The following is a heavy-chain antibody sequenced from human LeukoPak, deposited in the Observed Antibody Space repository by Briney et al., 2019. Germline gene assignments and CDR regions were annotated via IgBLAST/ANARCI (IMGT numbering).Heavy chain of an antibody. J-gene: IGHJ6*02. CDR2: ISSSSSYI. CDR1: GFTFSSYS. CDR3: ARDCSSTSCPAFTLYYYYGMDV. D-gene: IGHD2-2*01. V-gene: IGHV3-21*01. Sequence: TGGSLRLSCAASGFTFSSYSMNWVRQAPGKGLEWVSSISSSSSYIYYADSVKGRFTISRDNAKNSLCLQMNSLRAEDTAVYYCARDCSSTSCPAFTLYYYYGMDVWGQGTTVTVSS.